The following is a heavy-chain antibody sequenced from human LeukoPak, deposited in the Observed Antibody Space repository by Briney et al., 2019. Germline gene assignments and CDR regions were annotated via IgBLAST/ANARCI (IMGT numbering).Heavy chain of an antibody. V-gene: IGHV4-59*01. D-gene: IGHD3-3*01. CDR1: GGSISSYY. CDR3: ARSPPMVFGVVTRSLYYYYYMDV. CDR2: IYYSGST. Sequence: SETLSLTCTVSGGSISSYYWSWIRQPPGKGLEWIGYIYYSGSTNYNPSLKSRVTISVDTSKNQFSLKLSSVTAADTAVYYCARSPPMVFGVVTRSLYYYYYMDVWGKGTTVTVSS. J-gene: IGHJ6*03.